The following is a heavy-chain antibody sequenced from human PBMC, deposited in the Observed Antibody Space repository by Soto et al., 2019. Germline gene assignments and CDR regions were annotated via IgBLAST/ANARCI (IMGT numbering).Heavy chain of an antibody. V-gene: IGHV1-18*01. J-gene: IGHJ5*02. D-gene: IGHD1-20*01. CDR3: ARDLNWNDDMISWFDP. Sequence: QVQLVQSGAEVKKPGASVKVSCKASGYTFTSYGISWVRQAPGQGLEWMGWISAYNGNTNYAQKLQGRVTITTDTPLSTAYMELRSLRSDGTAVYYCARDLNWNDDMISWFDPWGQGTLVTVSS. CDR2: ISAYNGNT. CDR1: GYTFTSYG.